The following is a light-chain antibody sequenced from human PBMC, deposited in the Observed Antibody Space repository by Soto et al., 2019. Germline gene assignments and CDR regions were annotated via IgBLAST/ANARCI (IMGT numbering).Light chain of an antibody. CDR1: SGHSSYA. Sequence: QAVLTQSPSASASLGASVKLTCTLSSGHSSYAIAWHQQQPEKGPRYLMKLNSDGSHSKEDGIPDRFSGSSSGAERYLTISSLQSEDEADYYCQTWGTGNWVFGGGTKVTVL. J-gene: IGLJ3*02. CDR3: QTWGTGNWV. V-gene: IGLV4-69*01. CDR2: LNSDGSH.